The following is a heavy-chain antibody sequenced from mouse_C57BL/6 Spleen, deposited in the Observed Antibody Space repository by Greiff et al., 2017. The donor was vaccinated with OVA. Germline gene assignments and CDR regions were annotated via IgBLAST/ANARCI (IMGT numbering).Heavy chain of an antibody. Sequence: QVQLQQSGAELMKPGASVKLSCKATGYTFTGYWIEWVKQRPGHGLEWIGEILPGSGSTNYNEKFKGKATFTADTSSNTAYMQLSSLTTEDSAIYYCARFGTGRYFDDWGKGTTLTVSS. CDR3: ARFGTGRYFDD. J-gene: IGHJ2*01. CDR1: GYTFTGYW. D-gene: IGHD2-14*01. V-gene: IGHV1-9*01. CDR2: ILPGSGST.